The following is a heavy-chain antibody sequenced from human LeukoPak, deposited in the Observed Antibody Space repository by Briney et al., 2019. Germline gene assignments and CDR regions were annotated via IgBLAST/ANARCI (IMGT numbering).Heavy chain of an antibody. Sequence: GGSLRLSCAASGFTVSNNYMRWVRQAPGKGLEWVSLIYSGGATFYADAVKGRFTISRDGSKNTLYLRMNSLRAEDTAVYYCARDPPAVAANTYGWGQGTLVTVSS. J-gene: IGHJ4*02. CDR1: GFTVSNNY. CDR3: ARDPPAVAANTYG. D-gene: IGHD6-6*01. CDR2: IYSGGAT. V-gene: IGHV3-66*01.